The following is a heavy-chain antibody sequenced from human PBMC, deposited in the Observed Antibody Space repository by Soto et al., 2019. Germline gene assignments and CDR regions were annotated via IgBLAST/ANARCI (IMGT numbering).Heavy chain of an antibody. CDR3: ARGEYSSSSPDY. CDR2: IWYDGSNK. Sequence: QVQLVESGGGVVQPGRSLRLSCAASGFTFSSYGMHWVRQAPGKGLEWVAVIWYDGSNKYYADSVKGRFTISRDNSKNTLYRQMNSLRAEDTAVYYCARGEYSSSSPDYWGQGTLVTVSS. CDR1: GFTFSSYG. D-gene: IGHD6-6*01. J-gene: IGHJ4*02. V-gene: IGHV3-33*01.